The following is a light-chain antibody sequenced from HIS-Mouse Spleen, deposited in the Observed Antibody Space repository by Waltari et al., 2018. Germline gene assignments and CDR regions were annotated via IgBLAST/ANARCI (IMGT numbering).Light chain of an antibody. Sequence: DIQLTQSPSFLSASVGDRVTITCRASQGISNYFAWYHQKPGKAPKLLIYGASTVQSGVPSRFSGHGSGTEFTLTISSLQTEDFATYYCQQLNSYPPTFGQGTKVAIK. CDR3: QQLNSYPPT. CDR1: QGISNY. J-gene: IGKJ1*01. CDR2: GAS. V-gene: IGKV1-9*01.